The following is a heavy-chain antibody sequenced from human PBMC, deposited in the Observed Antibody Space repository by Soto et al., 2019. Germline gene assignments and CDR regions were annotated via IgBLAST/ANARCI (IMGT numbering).Heavy chain of an antibody. CDR3: AKISPYSSGWSSQELVDY. J-gene: IGHJ4*02. V-gene: IGHV3-30*18. Sequence: QVQLVESGGGVVQPGRSLRLSCAASGFTFSSYGMHWVRQAPGKGLEWVAVISYDGSNKYYADSVKGRFTISRDNSKNTLYLQMNSLRAEDTAVYYCAKISPYSSGWSSQELVDYWGQGTLVTVSS. CDR2: ISYDGSNK. D-gene: IGHD6-19*01. CDR1: GFTFSSYG.